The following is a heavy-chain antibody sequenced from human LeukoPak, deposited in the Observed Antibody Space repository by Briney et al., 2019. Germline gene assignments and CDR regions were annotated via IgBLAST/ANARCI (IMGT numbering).Heavy chain of an antibody. D-gene: IGHD1-26*01. CDR3: ARDNSVGDYAWWFDP. Sequence: ASVKISCRASGYTFTNYYMHWVRQAPGQGLEWLGLITPSGGSTWYAQKFQGRVTMTRDMSTSTDYMELSSLRSEDTAVYYCARDNSVGDYAWWFDPWGQGTLVTVSS. CDR2: ITPSGGST. CDR1: GYTFTNYY. J-gene: IGHJ5*02. V-gene: IGHV1-46*01.